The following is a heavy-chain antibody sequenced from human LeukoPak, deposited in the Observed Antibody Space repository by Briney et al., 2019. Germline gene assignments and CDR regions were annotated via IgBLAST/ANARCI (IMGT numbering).Heavy chain of an antibody. CDR3: ARPGYSYAHDAFDI. CDR1: GFTFSSYS. Sequence: TGGSLRLSCAASGFTFSSYSMNWVRQAPGKELEWVSSISSSSSYIYYADSVKGRFTISRDNAKNSLYLQMNSLRAEDTAVYYCARPGYSYAHDAFDIWGQGTMVTVSS. D-gene: IGHD5-18*01. CDR2: ISSSSSYI. V-gene: IGHV3-21*01. J-gene: IGHJ3*02.